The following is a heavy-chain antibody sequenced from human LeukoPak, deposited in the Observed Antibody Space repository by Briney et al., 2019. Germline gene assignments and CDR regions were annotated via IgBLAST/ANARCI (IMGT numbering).Heavy chain of an antibody. J-gene: IGHJ4*02. V-gene: IGHV3-21*01. D-gene: IGHD2-21*01. CDR1: GFTFTSSG. CDR3: ASDHSGTYLDY. Sequence: GGSLRLSCAASGFTFTSSGMNWVRQAPGRGLEWVSSITTSGTYKYYADSVKGRITISRDNAKNSLYLQMTSLRAEDTAVYYCASDHSGTYLDYWGQGTLVTVSS. CDR2: ITTSGTYK.